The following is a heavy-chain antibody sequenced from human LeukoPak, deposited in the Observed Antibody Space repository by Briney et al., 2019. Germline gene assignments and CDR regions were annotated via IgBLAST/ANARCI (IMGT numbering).Heavy chain of an antibody. CDR3: VRDGGVSGYDLLDY. V-gene: IGHV3-7*01. CDR1: XFIFSNYW. J-gene: IGHJ4*02. Sequence: GXSXXXSCXXSXFIFSNYWMTWVRQAPGKGLEWVAQINQDGSKKYYIDSVKARFSISRDNARNSLSLQMNSLRAEDTAVYYCVRDGGVSGYDLLDYWGQGTLVTVSS. CDR2: INQDGSKK. D-gene: IGHD5-12*01.